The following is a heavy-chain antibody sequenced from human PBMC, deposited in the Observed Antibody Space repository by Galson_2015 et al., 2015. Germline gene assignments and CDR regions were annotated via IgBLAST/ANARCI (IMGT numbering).Heavy chain of an antibody. J-gene: IGHJ5*02. D-gene: IGHD3-10*01. V-gene: IGHV2-70*01. CDR2: IDWDDDK. CDR1: GFSLSTSGMC. Sequence: PALVKPTQTLTLTCTFSGFSLSTSGMCVSWIRQPPGKALEWLALIDWDDDKYYSTSLKTRLTISKDTSKNQVVLTMTNMDPVDTATYYCARTPSFYGSGQEYWFDPWGQGTLVTVSS. CDR3: ARTPSFYGSGQEYWFDP.